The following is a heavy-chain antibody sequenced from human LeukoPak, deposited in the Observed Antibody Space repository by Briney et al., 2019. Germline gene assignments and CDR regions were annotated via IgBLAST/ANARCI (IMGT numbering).Heavy chain of an antibody. V-gene: IGHV3-21*01. CDR3: ASYHHLYYFDY. J-gene: IGHJ4*02. Sequence: PGGSLRLSCAASGFTFSSYSMNWVRQAPGKGLEWVSSVSSSSSYIYYADSVKGRLTISRDNAKNSLYLQMNSLRAEDTAVYYCASYHHLYYFDYWGQGTLVTVSS. D-gene: IGHD2-2*01. CDR2: VSSSSSYI. CDR1: GFTFSSYS.